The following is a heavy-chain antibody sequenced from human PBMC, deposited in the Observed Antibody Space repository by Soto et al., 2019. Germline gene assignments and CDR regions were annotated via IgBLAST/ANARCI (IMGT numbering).Heavy chain of an antibody. CDR1: GYTFTGHY. V-gene: IGHV1-2*04. Sequence: ASVKVSCKASGYTFTGHYIHWVRQAPEQGPEWMGEIGPESGGTNYAQKFQGWVTMTRDTSISTAYMELSRLRSDDTAVYYCARARRVGYCSSTSCPTLYYYYGMDVWGQGTTVTVSS. D-gene: IGHD2-2*01. CDR3: ARARRVGYCSSTSCPTLYYYYGMDV. CDR2: IGPESGGT. J-gene: IGHJ6*02.